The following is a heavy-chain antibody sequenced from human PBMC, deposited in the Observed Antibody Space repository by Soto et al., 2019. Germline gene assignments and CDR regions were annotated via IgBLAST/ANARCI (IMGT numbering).Heavy chain of an antibody. Sequence: PSETLSLTCTVSGGSISSYYWSWIRQPPGKGLEWIGYIYYSGSTNYNPSLKSRVTISVDTSKNQFSLKLSSVTAEDTAVYYCASRAGDSSSWYGLVHWGQGTLVTVSS. J-gene: IGHJ5*02. CDR1: GGSISSYY. D-gene: IGHD6-13*01. V-gene: IGHV4-59*01. CDR2: IYYSGST. CDR3: ASRAGDSSSWYGLVH.